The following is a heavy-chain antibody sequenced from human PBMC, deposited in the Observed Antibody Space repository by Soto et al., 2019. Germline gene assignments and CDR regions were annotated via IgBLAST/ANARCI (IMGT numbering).Heavy chain of an antibody. D-gene: IGHD3-10*01. J-gene: IGHJ4*02. Sequence: EVQLLESGGGLVQPGGSLRLSCAASGFTFSSYAMSWVRQAPGKGLEWVSIIGVGGGDRYYPESVKGRFTISRDNSRDTRYLETNSLRDEDKAVYYCARVRFGQLVWGQGTLVTVSS. CDR1: GFTFSSYA. CDR2: IGVGGGDR. CDR3: ARVRFGQLV. V-gene: IGHV3-23*01.